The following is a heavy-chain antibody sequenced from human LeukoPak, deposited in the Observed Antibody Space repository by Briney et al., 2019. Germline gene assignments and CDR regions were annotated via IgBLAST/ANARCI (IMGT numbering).Heavy chain of an antibody. D-gene: IGHD3-22*01. V-gene: IGHV5-51*01. CDR2: IYPGDSDT. Sequence: GESLKISCKGSGYSFTSYWIGWVRQMPGKGLEWMGFIYPGDSDTRYSPSFQGQVTISADKSISTAYLQWSSLKASDTAMYYCARRGYYDSSGHYNFDYWGQGTLVTVSS. CDR1: GYSFTSYW. J-gene: IGHJ4*02. CDR3: ARRGYYDSSGHYNFDY.